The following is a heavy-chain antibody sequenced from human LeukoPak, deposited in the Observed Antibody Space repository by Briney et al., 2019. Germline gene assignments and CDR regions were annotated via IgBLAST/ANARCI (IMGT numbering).Heavy chain of an antibody. J-gene: IGHJ6*03. V-gene: IGHV3-7*01. CDR3: ARGLGGYDFWSGYYDYYYYMDV. CDR1: GFTFSSYW. CDR2: IKQDGSEK. D-gene: IGHD3-3*01. Sequence: GGSLRLSCAASGFTFSSYWMSWVRQAPGKGLEWVANIKQDGSEKYYVDSVKGRFTISRDNAKNSLYLQMNSLRAEDTAVYYCARGLGGYDFWSGYYDYYYYMDVWGKGTTVTVSS.